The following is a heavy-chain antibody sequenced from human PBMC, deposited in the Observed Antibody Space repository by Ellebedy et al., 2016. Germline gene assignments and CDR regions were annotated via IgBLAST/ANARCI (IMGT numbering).Heavy chain of an antibody. V-gene: IGHV4-39*01. D-gene: IGHD3-16*01. Sequence: SETLSLTCTVSGGPISNSSYYWGWIRQPPGKGLEWIGNIYYSGSTYYNPSLKSRLTISVDTSKNQFSLRLSSVTAADTAVYYCARLTVQGENWFDPWGQGTLVTVSS. J-gene: IGHJ5*02. CDR2: IYYSGST. CDR3: ARLTVQGENWFDP. CDR1: GGPISNSSYY.